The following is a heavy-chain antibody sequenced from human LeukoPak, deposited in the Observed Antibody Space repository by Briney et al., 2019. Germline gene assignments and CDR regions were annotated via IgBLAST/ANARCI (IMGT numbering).Heavy chain of an antibody. Sequence: ASVKVSCKASGYTFTGYYMHWVRQAPGQGLEWMGWINPNSGGANYAQKFQGRVTMTRDTSISTAYMELSRLRSDDTAVYYCARGSMAARGGFDPWGQGTLVTVSS. CDR2: INPNSGGA. CDR1: GYTFTGYY. D-gene: IGHD6-6*01. CDR3: ARGSMAARGGFDP. V-gene: IGHV1-2*02. J-gene: IGHJ5*02.